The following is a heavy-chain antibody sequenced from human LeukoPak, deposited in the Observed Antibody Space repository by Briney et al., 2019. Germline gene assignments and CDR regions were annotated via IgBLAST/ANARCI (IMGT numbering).Heavy chain of an antibody. J-gene: IGHJ4*02. CDR1: GFTFSSYG. D-gene: IGHD6-19*01. Sequence: GGSLRLSCAASGFTFSSYGMHWVRQAPGKGLEWVAAISYDGSNKYYADSVKGRFTISRDNSKNTLYLQMNSLRAEDTAVYYCAKDPARIAVAVRYFDYWGQGTLVTVSS. CDR3: AKDPARIAVAVRYFDY. V-gene: IGHV3-30*18. CDR2: ISYDGSNK.